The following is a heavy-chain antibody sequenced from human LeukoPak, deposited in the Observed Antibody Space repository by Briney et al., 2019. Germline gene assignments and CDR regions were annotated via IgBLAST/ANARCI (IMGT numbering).Heavy chain of an antibody. CDR1: GYTFTGYY. Sequence: AASVTVSCKASGYTFTGYYMHWVRQAPAQGLEWMGWINPNSGGTNYAQKFQGRVTMTRDTSISTAYMELSRLRSDDTAVYYCASGGITMIVVAMHDAFDIWGQGTMVTVSS. V-gene: IGHV1-2*02. CDR2: INPNSGGT. D-gene: IGHD3-22*01. CDR3: ASGGITMIVVAMHDAFDI. J-gene: IGHJ3*02.